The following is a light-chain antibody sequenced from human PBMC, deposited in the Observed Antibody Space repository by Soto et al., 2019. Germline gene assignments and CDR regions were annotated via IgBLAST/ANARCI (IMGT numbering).Light chain of an antibody. V-gene: IGLV2-14*03. CDR3: GSYTSSDTMI. Sequence: QSALTQPASVSGSPGQSITISCTGTSSDIGRYNYVSWYQHSPGKAPKLIIYDVSDRPSGVSNRFSGSKSDTTASLTISGLQAEDEADYYCGSYTSSDTMIFGGGTQLTVL. J-gene: IGLJ2*01. CDR1: SSDIGRYNY. CDR2: DVS.